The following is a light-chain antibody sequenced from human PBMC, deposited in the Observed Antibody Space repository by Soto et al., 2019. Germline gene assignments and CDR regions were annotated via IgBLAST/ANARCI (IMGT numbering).Light chain of an antibody. CDR1: SSDVGGYNY. J-gene: IGLJ1*01. Sequence: QSALTQPASVSGSPGQSITLSCTGTSSDVGGYNYVSWYQQPPGKAPKLIIYDVSNRPSGVSNRFSGSKSGNTASLTISGLQAEGDADYYCSSYTSSRTLVFGTGTKVTVL. CDR2: DVS. V-gene: IGLV2-14*01. CDR3: SSYTSSRTLV.